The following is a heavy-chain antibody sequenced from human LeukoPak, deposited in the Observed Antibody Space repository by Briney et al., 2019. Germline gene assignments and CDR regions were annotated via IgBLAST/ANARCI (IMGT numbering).Heavy chain of an antibody. CDR3: AKVRVATKLTTEFDY. V-gene: IGHV3-23*01. CDR2: SSGSGGSI. D-gene: IGHD4-17*01. CDR1: GSPFISYA. J-gene: IGHJ4*02. Sequence: GGSLRLSCAALGSPFISYAMSWVRRAPGKGLDWVSASSGSGGSIYYADSVRGRFTISRDNSKNTLYLQMNSLRAEDTAVYYCAKVRVATKLTTEFDYWGQGTLVTVSS.